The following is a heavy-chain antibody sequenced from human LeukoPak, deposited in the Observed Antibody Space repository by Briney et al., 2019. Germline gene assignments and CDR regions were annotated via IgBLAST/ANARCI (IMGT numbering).Heavy chain of an antibody. CDR1: TSY. D-gene: IGHD3-22*01. J-gene: IGHJ5*01. Sequence: GASVKVSFTATSYISWVRQAPGQGLEWMGWIGSYEGDTYYAQKFQGRVTVTTDTSTSTAYMELRSLTSDDTAVYYCARGRWNFDDSSGSNRDFDSWGQGTLVTVSS. CDR3: ARGRWNFDDSSGSNRDFDS. CDR2: IGSYEGDT. V-gene: IGHV1-18*01.